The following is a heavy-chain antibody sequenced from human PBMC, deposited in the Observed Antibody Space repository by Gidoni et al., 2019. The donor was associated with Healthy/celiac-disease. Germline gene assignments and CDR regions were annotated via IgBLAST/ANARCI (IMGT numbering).Heavy chain of an antibody. J-gene: IGHJ3*02. CDR1: GFTFRSYS. CDR2: ISSSSSYI. D-gene: IGHD4-17*01. V-gene: IGHV3-21*01. Sequence: EVQLVESGGGLVKPGGSLRLSCAASGFTFRSYSMNWVRQAPGKGLEWVSSISSSSSYIYYADSVKGRFTISRDNAKNSLYLQMNSLRAEDTAVYYCARDRDGDYDDAFDIWGQGTMVTVSS. CDR3: ARDRDGDYDDAFDI.